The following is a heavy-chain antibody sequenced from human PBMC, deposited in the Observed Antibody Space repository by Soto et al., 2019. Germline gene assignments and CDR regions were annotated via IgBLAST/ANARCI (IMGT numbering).Heavy chain of an antibody. D-gene: IGHD3-9*01. V-gene: IGHV1-69*02. J-gene: IGHJ3*02. CDR2: IIPILGIA. Sequence: QVQLVQSGAEVKKPGSSVKVSCKASGGTFSSYTISWVRQAPGQGLEWMGRIIPILGIANYAQKFQGRVTITADKSTSTAYMELSSLRYEDTAVYYCARGRYDILTFIGYFDIWGQGTMVTVSS. CDR3: ARGRYDILTFIGYFDI. CDR1: GGTFSSYT.